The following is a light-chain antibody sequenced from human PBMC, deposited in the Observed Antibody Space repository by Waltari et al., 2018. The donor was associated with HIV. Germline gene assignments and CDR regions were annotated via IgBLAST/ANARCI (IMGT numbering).Light chain of an antibody. CDR2: EVT. CDR1: SSDVGSYNR. V-gene: IGLV2-23*02. Sequence: QSALTQPASVSGSPGQSITISCTVTSSDVGSYNRVSWYQQYPGKAPKLILYEVTKRPSGVSNRFSGSKSGNTASLTLSGLQADDEADYYCSSYAGARVFGGGTNLIVL. J-gene: IGLJ3*02. CDR3: SSYAGARV.